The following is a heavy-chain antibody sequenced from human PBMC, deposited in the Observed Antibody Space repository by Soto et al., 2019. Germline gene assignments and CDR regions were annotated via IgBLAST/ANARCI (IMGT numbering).Heavy chain of an antibody. D-gene: IGHD5-12*01. CDR2: FDPEDGET. CDR1: GYTLTELS. V-gene: IGHV1-24*01. CDR3: ATDLPGQDSGYDRRGY. J-gene: IGHJ4*02. Sequence: GASVKVSCKVSGYTLTELSMHWVRQAPGKGLEWMGGFDPEDGETIYAQKFQGRVTMTEDTSTDTAYMELSSLRSEDTAVYYCATDLPGQDSGYDRRGYWGQRSLVTVSS.